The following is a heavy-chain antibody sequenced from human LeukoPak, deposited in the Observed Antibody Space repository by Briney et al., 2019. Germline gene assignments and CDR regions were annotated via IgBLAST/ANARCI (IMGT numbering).Heavy chain of an antibody. CDR2: VTSTGAST. Sequence: QAGGSLRLSCSASGFTFNTYAMHWVRQAPGKGLGYVSAVTSTGASTYYAGSVKGRFTISRDNSKNTLYLQMNSLRTEDTALYNCVKDFRNWGQGTLVTVSS. V-gene: IGHV3-64D*08. J-gene: IGHJ4*02. CDR1: GFTFNTYA. CDR3: VKDFRN.